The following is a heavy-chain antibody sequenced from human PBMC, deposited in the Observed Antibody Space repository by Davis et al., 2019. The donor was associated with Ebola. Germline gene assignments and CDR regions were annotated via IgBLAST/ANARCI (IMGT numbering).Heavy chain of an antibody. V-gene: IGHV2-26*01. CDR3: ATGRELVPAANYYYYPKEV. CDR1: VFQLSNARMG. D-gene: IGHD2-2*01. CDR2: IFSDEEK. J-gene: IGHJ6*02. Sequence: GPTLAKLTDIFTHTCTVSVFQLSNARMGVIWSRSPPGKALVLLVHIFSDEEKSYSTSLRSRLTISKDTSKSQVVLTMTNMDPVDTATKYRATGRELVPAANYYYYPKEVWGQGTTVTVSS.